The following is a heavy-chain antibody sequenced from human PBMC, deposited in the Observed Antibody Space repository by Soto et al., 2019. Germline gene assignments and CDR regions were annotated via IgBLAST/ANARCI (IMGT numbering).Heavy chain of an antibody. CDR1: GFTFSRYA. J-gene: IGHJ6*02. V-gene: IGHV3-23*01. CDR2: ISGSGGST. D-gene: IGHD6-19*01. CDR3: ATDGGNSLWAGYSFGLDV. Sequence: EAQLLESGGGLVQPGGSLRLSCAASGFTFSRYAISWVRQAPGKGLEWGSAISGSGGSTYFADSVRARFTLSRDNSKNTVSLQLTSLGAEDTAVYYCATDGGNSLWAGYSFGLDVWGQGTTVTVFS.